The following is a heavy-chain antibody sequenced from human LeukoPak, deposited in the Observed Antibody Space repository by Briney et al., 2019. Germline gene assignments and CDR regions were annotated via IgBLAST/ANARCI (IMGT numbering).Heavy chain of an antibody. Sequence: GGSLRLSCAASGFTFSSYNMNWVRQAPGKGLEWVSSISSISSYIYYADSVKGRFTISRDNAKNSLYLQMNSLRAEDTAVYYCARLCYYYYMDVWGKGTTVTVSS. CDR3: ARLCYYYYMDV. J-gene: IGHJ6*03. V-gene: IGHV3-21*01. CDR2: ISSISSYI. CDR1: GFTFSSYN.